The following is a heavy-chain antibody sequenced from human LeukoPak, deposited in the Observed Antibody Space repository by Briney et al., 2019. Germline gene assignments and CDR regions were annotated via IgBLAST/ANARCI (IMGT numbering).Heavy chain of an antibody. V-gene: IGHV3-48*03. J-gene: IGHJ4*02. CDR3: ARDTLNGPFVISLDY. D-gene: IGHD3-9*01. CDR1: GFSLRSSE. CDR2: ISSGANAE. Sequence: GGSLRLSCAASGFSLRSSEMNWVRQAPGKGLEWVCHISSGANAEYYVDSVRGRFTMSRDDAKKLLFLQMNSISAEATAVYYCARDTLNGPFVISLDYWGQGALVTVSS.